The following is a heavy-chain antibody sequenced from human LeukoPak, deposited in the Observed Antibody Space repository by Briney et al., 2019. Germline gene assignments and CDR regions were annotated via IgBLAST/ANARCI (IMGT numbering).Heavy chain of an antibody. CDR3: ARGRCTGGNCYFQYLHD. CDR1: GFTVSSNY. V-gene: IGHV3-53*01. J-gene: IGHJ1*01. D-gene: IGHD2-15*01. CDR2: IYSDGTK. Sequence: GGSLRLSCAASGFTVSSNYMSWVRQAPEKGLEWVSIIYSDGTKYYADSVKGRFTISRDNSKNTLFLHMNTLRAEDTAVYYCARGRCTGGNCYFQYLHDWGQGTLVTVSS.